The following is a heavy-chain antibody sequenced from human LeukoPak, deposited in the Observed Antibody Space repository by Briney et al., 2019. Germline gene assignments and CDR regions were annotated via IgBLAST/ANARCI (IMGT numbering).Heavy chain of an antibody. D-gene: IGHD6-13*01. CDR2: ISSSSSYI. J-gene: IGHJ4*02. CDR3: ARDIGSSWYYFDY. Sequence: GGSLRLSCAASGFTFSSYNMNWVRQAPGKGLEWVSSISSSSSYIYYADSVKGRFTISRDNAKNSLYLQMNSLRAEDTAVYYCARDIGSSWYYFDYWGQGTLVTVSS. CDR1: GFTFSSYN. V-gene: IGHV3-21*01.